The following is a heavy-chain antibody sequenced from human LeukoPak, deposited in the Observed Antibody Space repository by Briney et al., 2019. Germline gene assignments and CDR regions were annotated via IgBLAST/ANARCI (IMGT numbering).Heavy chain of an antibody. CDR2: IYYSGST. D-gene: IGHD6-19*01. CDR1: GGSISSSSYY. V-gene: IGHV4-61*01. Sequence: PSETLSLTCTVSGGSISSSSYYWSWIRQPPGKGLEWIGFIYYSGSTNYNPSLKSRVTISVDTSKNQSSLKLNSVTAADTAVYYCARFLSDSSGWNADAFDIWGQGTMVTVSS. J-gene: IGHJ3*02. CDR3: ARFLSDSSGWNADAFDI.